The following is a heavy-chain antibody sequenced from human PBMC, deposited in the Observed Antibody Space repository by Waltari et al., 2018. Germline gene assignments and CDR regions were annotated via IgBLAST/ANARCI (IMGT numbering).Heavy chain of an antibody. V-gene: IGHV3-30*02. CDR1: GFSFNTYG. CDR3: AIPMEYSTGWFEEGIDY. Sequence: QVQLVESGGGVVQPGGSLRLSCVASGFSFNTYGIHWVGQAPGKGLEWVAFIWYDGSRKDYADSVKGRFTISRDNSKNTLHLQMNRLRVEDAAVYYCAIPMEYSTGWFEEGIDYWGRGTLVTVSS. J-gene: IGHJ4*02. CDR2: IWYDGSRK. D-gene: IGHD6-19*01.